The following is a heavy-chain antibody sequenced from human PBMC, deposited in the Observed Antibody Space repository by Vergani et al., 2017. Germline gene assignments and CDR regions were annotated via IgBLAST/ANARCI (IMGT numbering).Heavy chain of an antibody. J-gene: IGHJ2*01. V-gene: IGHV1-18*01. Sequence: QVQLVQSGAEVKKPGASVKVSCKASGYTFTSYGISWVRQAPGQGLEWMGWISAYNGNTNYAQKLQGRVTMTTDTSTSTAYMELRSLRSDDTAVYYCARRGECSSTSCYGSSYWYFDLWGRGTLVTVSS. CDR3: ARRGECSSTSCYGSSYWYFDL. D-gene: IGHD2-2*01. CDR1: GYTFTSYG. CDR2: ISAYNGNT.